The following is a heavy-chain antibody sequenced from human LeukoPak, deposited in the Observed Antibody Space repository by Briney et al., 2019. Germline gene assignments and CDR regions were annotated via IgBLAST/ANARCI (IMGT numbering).Heavy chain of an antibody. J-gene: IGHJ6*03. CDR1: GGSISSYY. V-gene: IGHV4-59*01. D-gene: IGHD3-22*01. CDR3: AVDYDSTGYYFSMDV. Sequence: SETLSLTCTVSGGSISSYYWSWIRQSPEKGLEWIGYISYSGSTNYNPSLKGRVTISVDTSKNHFSLRLTSVTAADTAVYYCAVDYDSTGYYFSMDVWGKGTTVTVSS. CDR2: ISYSGST.